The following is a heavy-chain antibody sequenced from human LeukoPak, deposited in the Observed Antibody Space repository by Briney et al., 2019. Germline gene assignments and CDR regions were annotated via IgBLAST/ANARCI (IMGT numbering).Heavy chain of an antibody. CDR3: ARAQATWFY. D-gene: IGHD5-12*01. V-gene: IGHV4-59*01. J-gene: IGHJ4*02. Sequence: SETLSLTCTVSGGSISSYYWSWIRQPPGKGLEWIGYIYYSGSTNYNPSLKSRVTISVDTSKNQFSLRLSSVTAADTAVYYCARAQATWFYWGQGTLVTVSS. CDR1: GGSISSYY. CDR2: IYYSGST.